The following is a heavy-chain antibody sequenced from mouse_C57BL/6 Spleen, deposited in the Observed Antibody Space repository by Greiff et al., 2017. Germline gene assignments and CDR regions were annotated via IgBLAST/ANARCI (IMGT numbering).Heavy chain of an antibody. CDR3: ARWTTGAWFAY. V-gene: IGHV1-4*01. CDR2: INPSSGYT. D-gene: IGHD1-1*01. Sequence: VQLQESGAELARPGASVKMSCKASGYTFTSYTMHWVKQRPGQGLEWIGYINPSSGYTKYNQKFKDKATLTADKSSSTAYMQLRSLTSEDSAVYYCARWTTGAWFAYWGQGTLVTVSA. CDR1: GYTFTSYT. J-gene: IGHJ3*01.